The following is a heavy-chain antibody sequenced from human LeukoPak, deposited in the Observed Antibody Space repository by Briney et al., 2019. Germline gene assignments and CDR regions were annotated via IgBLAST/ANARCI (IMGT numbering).Heavy chain of an antibody. D-gene: IGHD3-10*01. Sequence: PGGSLRLSCAASGFTFSSYWMSWVRQAPGKGLEWVANIKQDGSEKYYVDSVKGRFTISRDNAKNSLYLQMNSLRAEDTAVYYCARENQVWFGEQGDYYGMDVWGQGTTVTVSS. CDR2: IKQDGSEK. V-gene: IGHV3-7*01. CDR1: GFTFSSYW. CDR3: ARENQVWFGEQGDYYGMDV. J-gene: IGHJ6*02.